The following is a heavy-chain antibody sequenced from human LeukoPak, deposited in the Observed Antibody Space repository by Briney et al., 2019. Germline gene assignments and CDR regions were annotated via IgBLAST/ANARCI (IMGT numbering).Heavy chain of an antibody. CDR2: TRSKAYGGTT. D-gene: IGHD3-10*01. J-gene: IGHJ4*02. CDR3: TRDEGSYLDYYGSGSSPL. V-gene: IGHV3-49*04. Sequence: GGSLRLSCTASGFTFGDYAMSWVRQAPGKGLEWVGFTRSKAYGGTTEYAASVKGRFTISRDDSKSIAYLQMNSLKTEDTAVYYCTRDEGSYLDYYGSGSSPLWGQGTLVTVSS. CDR1: GFTFGDYA.